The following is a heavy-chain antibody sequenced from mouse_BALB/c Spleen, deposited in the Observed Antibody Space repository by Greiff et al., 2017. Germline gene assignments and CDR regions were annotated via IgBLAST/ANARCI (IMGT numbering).Heavy chain of an antibody. J-gene: IGHJ3*01. D-gene: IGHD4-1*02. CDR3: GKHQLPAWFAY. CDR2: ISNGGGST. CDR1: GFTFSSYT. V-gene: IGHV5-12-2*01. Sequence: EVQLVESGGGLVQPGGSLKLSCAASGFTFSSYTMSWVRQTPEKRLEWVAYISNGGGSTYYPDTVKGRFTISRDNAKNTLYLQMSSLKSEDTAMYYCGKHQLPAWFAYWGQGTLVTVSA.